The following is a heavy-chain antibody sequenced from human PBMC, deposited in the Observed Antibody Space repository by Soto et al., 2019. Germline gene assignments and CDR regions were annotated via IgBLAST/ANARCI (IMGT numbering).Heavy chain of an antibody. D-gene: IGHD3-16*01. CDR2: ILPIFGTA. CDR1: GGTFSTSS. V-gene: IGHV1-69*14. Sequence: QVPLVPSGAEVQKPRSSVKVSCKAAGGTFSTSSINSLRQSPGQRPEWMGNILPIFGTADYAQKFQDRVTISAYKSTDTAYMERRSLFSDDTAVYYCARAPEYVGNSDAFEIWGQGTVVTVSS. CDR3: ARAPEYVGNSDAFEI. J-gene: IGHJ3*02.